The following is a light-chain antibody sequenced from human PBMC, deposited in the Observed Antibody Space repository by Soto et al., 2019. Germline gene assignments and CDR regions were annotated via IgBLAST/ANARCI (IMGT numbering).Light chain of an antibody. CDR2: GAS. V-gene: IGKV3-20*01. J-gene: IGKJ1*01. CDR1: QSVDNNF. CDR3: QQDGSSLWM. Sequence: LTQSPGTLSLSPGEGATLSCRTSQSVDNNFVAWYQQKPGQSPRLLIYGASTRATGIPGRFSGSGFGTDFTLTITILEPEDFAVYYCQQDGSSLWMFVLGTKVEIK.